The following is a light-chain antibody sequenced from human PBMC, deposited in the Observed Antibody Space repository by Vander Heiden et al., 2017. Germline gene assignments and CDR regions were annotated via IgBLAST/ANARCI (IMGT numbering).Light chain of an antibody. J-gene: IGKJ1*01. V-gene: IGKV1-5*01. Sequence: DIQITQSPSTLSASVGDRVTITCRASQSITTWLAWYQQKPGKAPKLLIYDASNVQSGVPSRFSGSGSGTDFSLTISSLQPDDFATYYCQQYSIDSPTFGQGTKVEI. CDR1: QSITTW. CDR2: DAS. CDR3: QQYSIDSPT.